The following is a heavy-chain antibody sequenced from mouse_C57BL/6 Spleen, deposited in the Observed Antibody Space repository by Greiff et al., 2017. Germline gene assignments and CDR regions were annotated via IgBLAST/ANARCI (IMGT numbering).Heavy chain of an antibody. V-gene: IGHV5-6*01. D-gene: IGHD2-4*01. J-gene: IGHJ2*01. Sequence: EVQGVESGGDLVKPGGSLKLSCAASGFTFSSYGMSWVRQTPDKRLEWVATISSGGSYTYYPDSVKGRFTISRDNATNTLYLQMSSLKSEDTAMYYCARQDDHDPVYFDYWGQGTTLTVSS. CDR1: GFTFSSYG. CDR3: ARQDDHDPVYFDY. CDR2: ISSGGSYT.